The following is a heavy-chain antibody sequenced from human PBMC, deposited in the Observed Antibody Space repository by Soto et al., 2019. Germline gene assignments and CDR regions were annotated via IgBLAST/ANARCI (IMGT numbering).Heavy chain of an antibody. D-gene: IGHD2-2*02. J-gene: IGHJ4*02. CDR3: ARERFQVLYGKPYFDY. Sequence: PSETLSLTCTVSGGSITTGGSYWSWIRQHPGKGLEWIGNIYHSGNTYYNPSLKSRLTISVDTSKNHFSLMVDSVTAADTAVYYCARERFQVLYGKPYFDYWGQGTLVTVSS. CDR1: GGSITTGGSY. V-gene: IGHV4-31*03. CDR2: IYHSGNT.